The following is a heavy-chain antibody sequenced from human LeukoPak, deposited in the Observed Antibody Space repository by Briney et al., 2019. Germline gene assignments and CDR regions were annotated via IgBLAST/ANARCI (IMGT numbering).Heavy chain of an antibody. V-gene: IGHV4-38-2*02. CDR3: AREQRGGWDFDY. Sequence: PSETLSLTCTVSGYFLNSDYYWGWIRQPPGKGLEWIGSIYHSGSTYYNPSLKSRVTISLDTSKNQFSLKLSSVTAADTAIYYCAREQRGGWDFDYWGQGTLVTVSS. CDR2: IYHSGST. CDR1: GYFLNSDYY. D-gene: IGHD6-19*01. J-gene: IGHJ4*02.